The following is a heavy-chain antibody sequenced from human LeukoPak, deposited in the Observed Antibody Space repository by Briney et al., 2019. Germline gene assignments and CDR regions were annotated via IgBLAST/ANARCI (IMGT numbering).Heavy chain of an antibody. D-gene: IGHD3-22*01. CDR2: ISNSGDAT. CDR1: GFTFSNYA. V-gene: IGHV3-23*01. CDR3: ARVGYYDSSGSDY. Sequence: GGSLRLSCAASGFTFSNYAMSWVRQAPGKGLEWVSTISNSGDATYYADSVKGRFAISRDNSKNTLYLQMNSLRAEDTAVYYCARVGYYDSSGSDYWGQGTLVTVSS. J-gene: IGHJ4*02.